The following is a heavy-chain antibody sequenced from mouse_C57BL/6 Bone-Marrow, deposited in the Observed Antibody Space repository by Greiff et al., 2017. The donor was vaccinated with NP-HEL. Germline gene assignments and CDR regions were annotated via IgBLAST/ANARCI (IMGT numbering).Heavy chain of an antibody. CDR2: IDPSDSYT. CDR3: ARTYSAGDYFDY. J-gene: IGHJ2*01. Sequence: VQLQQPGAELVMPGASVKLSCKASGYTFTSYWMHWVKQRPGQGLEWIGEIDPSDSYTNYNQKFKGKSTLTVDKSSSTAYMQLSSLTSEDSAVYYCARTYSAGDYFDYWGQGTTLTVSS. D-gene: IGHD3-2*02. V-gene: IGHV1-69*01. CDR1: GYTFTSYW.